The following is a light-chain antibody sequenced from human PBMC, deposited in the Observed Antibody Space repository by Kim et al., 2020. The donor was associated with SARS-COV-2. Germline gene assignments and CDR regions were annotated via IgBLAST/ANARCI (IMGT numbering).Light chain of an antibody. CDR1: SGSIASNY. Sequence: TVTISCTRSSGSIASNYVQWYQQRPGSVPTTVIYEDNQRPSGVPDRFSGSIDRSSNSASLTISGLKTEDEADYYCQSYDSTTLWVFGGGTQLTVL. CDR3: QSYDSTTLWV. CDR2: EDN. V-gene: IGLV6-57*03. J-gene: IGLJ3*02.